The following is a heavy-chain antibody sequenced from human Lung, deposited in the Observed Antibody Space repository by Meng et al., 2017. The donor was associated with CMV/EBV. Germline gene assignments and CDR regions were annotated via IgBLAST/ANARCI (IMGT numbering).Heavy chain of an antibody. D-gene: IGHD3-3*01. CDR2: INPNSGGT. CDR3: AREMNVYYDFWSGYYPRPDYYYYGMDV. Sequence: SXXVSXMGSGYTFTAYYMHRVRQAPGQGLEWMGWINPNSGGTNYAQKFQGRVTMTRDTSISTAYMELSRLRSDDTAVYYCAREMNVYYDFWSGYYPRPDYYYYGMDVXGQGXTVTVSS. CDR1: GYTFTAYY. J-gene: IGHJ6*02. V-gene: IGHV1-2*02.